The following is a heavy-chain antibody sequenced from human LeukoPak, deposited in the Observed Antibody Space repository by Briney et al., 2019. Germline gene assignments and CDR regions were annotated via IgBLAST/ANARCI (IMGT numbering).Heavy chain of an antibody. CDR2: IYYSGST. CDR3: ARHYYYDSSGYYYDY. D-gene: IGHD3-22*01. V-gene: IGHV4-59*08. Sequence: SETLSLTCTVSGGSISRYYWSWIRQPPGKGLEWIGYIYYSGSTNYNPSLKSRVTISVDTSKNQFSLKLSSVTAADTAVYYCARHYYYDSSGYYYDYWGQGTLVTVSS. J-gene: IGHJ4*02. CDR1: GGSISRYY.